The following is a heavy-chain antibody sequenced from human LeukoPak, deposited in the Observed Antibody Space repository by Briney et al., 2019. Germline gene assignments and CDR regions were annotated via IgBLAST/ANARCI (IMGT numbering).Heavy chain of an antibody. D-gene: IGHD3-22*01. CDR2: ISSSSSYI. J-gene: IGHJ3*02. V-gene: IGHV3-21*01. CDR1: GFTFSSYS. Sequence: GGSLRLSCAASGFTFSSYSMKWVRQAPGKGLEWVSSISSSSSYIYYADSVKGRFTISRDNAKNSLYLQMNSLRAEDTAVYYCAREMYYYDSSGYPLAFDIWGQGTMVTVSS. CDR3: AREMYYYDSSGYPLAFDI.